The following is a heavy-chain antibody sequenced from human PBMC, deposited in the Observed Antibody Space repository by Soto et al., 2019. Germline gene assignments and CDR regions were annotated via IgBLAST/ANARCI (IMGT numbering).Heavy chain of an antibody. CDR1: GFTFSSYG. V-gene: IGHV3-30*18. D-gene: IGHD1-26*01. J-gene: IGHJ4*02. Sequence: QVQLVESGGGVVQPGRSLRLSCAASGFTFSSYGMHWVRQAPGKGLEWVAVISYDGSNKYYADSVKGRFTISRDNSKNTLYLQMNSLRAEDTAVYYCAKLGSRTGVDYWGQGTLVTVSS. CDR2: ISYDGSNK. CDR3: AKLGSRTGVDY.